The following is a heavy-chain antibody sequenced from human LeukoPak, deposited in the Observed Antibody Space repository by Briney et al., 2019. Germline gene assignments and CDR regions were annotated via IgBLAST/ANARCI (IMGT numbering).Heavy chain of an antibody. CDR2: IYPAGFT. V-gene: IGHV4-4*07. CDR3: ARSRYYGAGNSPYDL. CDR1: GGSTSDNF. J-gene: IGHJ4*02. D-gene: IGHD3-10*01. Sequence: PSETLSLTCTLSGGSTSDNFWNSIRQPAGKGLEWVGRIYPAGFTSYNPSLKSRVTMSIDTSKNQFSLRLRSVSAADTAVYYCARSRYYGAGNSPYDLWGQGTLVTVSS.